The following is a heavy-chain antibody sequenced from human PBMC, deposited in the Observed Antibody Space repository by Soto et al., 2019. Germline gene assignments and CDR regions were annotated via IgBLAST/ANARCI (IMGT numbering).Heavy chain of an antibody. Sequence: QVPLVQSGAEVKKPGASVKVSCKASGYTFTSYAMHWVRQAPGQRLEWMGWINAGNGNTKYSQKFQGRVTITRDTTASTAYMDLSSLRSEDTAVYYCARALTFGDIKRGPGGTFDYWGQGTLVTVSS. D-gene: IGHD3-16*01. V-gene: IGHV1-3*01. CDR1: GYTFTSYA. CDR3: ARALTFGDIKRGPGGTFDY. J-gene: IGHJ4*02. CDR2: INAGNGNT.